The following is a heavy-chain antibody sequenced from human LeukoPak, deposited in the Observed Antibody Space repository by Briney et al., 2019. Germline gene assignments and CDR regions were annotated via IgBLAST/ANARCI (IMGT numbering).Heavy chain of an antibody. J-gene: IGHJ4*02. CDR1: GGSFSGYY. CDR2: VDHSGST. D-gene: IGHD1-1*01. Sequence: PSETLSLTCAGYGGSFSGYYWSWVRQPPQKALEWIGEVDHSGSTSYNPSLKSRVTISVDMSKNQSSLKVSSVTAADTAVYYCARRTTSRSYYFDYWGQGTLVTVSS. V-gene: IGHV4-34*01. CDR3: ARRTTSRSYYFDY.